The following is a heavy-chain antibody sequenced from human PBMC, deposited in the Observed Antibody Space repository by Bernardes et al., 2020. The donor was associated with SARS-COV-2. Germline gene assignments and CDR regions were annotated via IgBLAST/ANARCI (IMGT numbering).Heavy chain of an antibody. D-gene: IGHD3-3*01. CDR2: ISNDGTKK. V-gene: IGHV3-30*04. J-gene: IGHJ4*02. CDR3: ARGGYDIWSGYFDY. CDR1: GFTFSNYA. Sequence: GSLRLSCAASGFTFSNYAIHWVRQAPGKGLEWVAVISNDGTKKYNADSVKGRFTISRDNSKNTVYLQMNSLRVEDTAVYYCARGGYDIWSGYFDYWGQGTLVTVSS.